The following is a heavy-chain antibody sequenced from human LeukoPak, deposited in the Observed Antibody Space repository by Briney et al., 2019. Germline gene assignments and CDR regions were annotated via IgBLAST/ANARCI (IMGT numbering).Heavy chain of an antibody. CDR2: IYHSGST. CDR1: GGSINSYY. J-gene: IGHJ4*02. Sequence: PSETLSLTCTVSGGSINSYYWSWIRQPPGKGLEWIGYIYHSGSTKYNPSLKSRVTISIDTSKTQFSLKLSSVTAADTAVYYCARSPGGYSYGYYPDYWGQGTLVTVSS. D-gene: IGHD5-18*01. CDR3: ARSPGGYSYGYYPDY. V-gene: IGHV4-59*12.